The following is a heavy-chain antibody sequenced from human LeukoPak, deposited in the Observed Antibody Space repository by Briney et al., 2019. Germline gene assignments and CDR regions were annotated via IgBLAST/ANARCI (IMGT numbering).Heavy chain of an antibody. V-gene: IGHV1-18*01. CDR3: ARAGDIVATISDYYYYYMDV. CDR1: GYTFTSYG. Sequence: ASVKVSCKASGYTFTSYGISWVRQAPGQGLEWMGWISAYNGNTNYAQKLQGRVTMTTDTSTSTAYMELRSLRSDDTAVYYCARAGDIVATISDYYYYYMDVWGKGTTVTISS. D-gene: IGHD5-12*01. CDR2: ISAYNGNT. J-gene: IGHJ6*03.